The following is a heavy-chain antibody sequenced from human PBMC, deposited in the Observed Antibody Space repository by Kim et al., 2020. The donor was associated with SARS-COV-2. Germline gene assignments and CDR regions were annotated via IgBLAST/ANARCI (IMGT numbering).Heavy chain of an antibody. CDR1: GYTFTSYD. V-gene: IGHV1-8*01. Sequence: ASVKVSCKASGYTFTSYDINWVRQATGQGLEWMGWMNPNSGNTGYAQKFQGRVTRTRNTSISTAYMELSSLRSEDTAVYYWAREKTYYDYVWGTATYYGMDVWGQGTTVTVSS. CDR2: MNPNSGNT. J-gene: IGHJ6*02. CDR3: AREKTYYDYVWGTATYYGMDV. D-gene: IGHD3-16*01.